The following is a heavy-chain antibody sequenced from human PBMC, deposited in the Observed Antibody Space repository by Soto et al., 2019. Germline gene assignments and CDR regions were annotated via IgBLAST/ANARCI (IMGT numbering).Heavy chain of an antibody. J-gene: IGHJ4*02. V-gene: IGHV3-7*01. CDR2: INQDGSEK. CDR3: ARTGYDRSGYFVEYYFDY. CDR1: GFTFRTYW. Sequence: GGSLRLSCAASGFTFRTYWMSWVRQAPGKGLEWVANINQDGSEKYHADSVTGRLTISRDNAERSLYLQMNSLRAEDTAVYYCARTGYDRSGYFVEYYFDYWGQGTLVTVS. D-gene: IGHD3-22*01.